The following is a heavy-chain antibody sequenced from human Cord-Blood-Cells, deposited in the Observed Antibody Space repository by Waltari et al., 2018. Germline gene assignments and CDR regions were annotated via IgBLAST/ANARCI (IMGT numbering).Heavy chain of an antibody. CDR3: AREVEYSSSFDY. J-gene: IGHJ4*02. Sequence: QVQLVQSGAAVNKPAPQVKVSSKASASTSTGYYMSSARQAPGQGLEWRGWINPNSGGTNYAQKLQGRVTMTRDTSISTAYMELSRLRSDDTAVYYCAREVEYSSSFDYWGQGTLVTVSS. CDR2: INPNSGGT. CDR1: ASTSTGYY. D-gene: IGHD6-6*01. V-gene: IGHV1-2*02.